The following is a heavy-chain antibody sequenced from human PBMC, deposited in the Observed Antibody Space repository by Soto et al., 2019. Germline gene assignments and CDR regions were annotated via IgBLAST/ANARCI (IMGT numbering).Heavy chain of an antibody. V-gene: IGHV2-5*02. CDR1: GFSLSTSGVG. CDR2: IYWDDDK. Sequence: QITLKESGPTLVKPTQTLTLTCTFSGFSLSTSGVGVGWIRQPPGKALEWLALIYWDDDKRYSPSLKSRLTNTKDNYKNQVVLTMTNMDPVDTATYSCAHCVWLGGGYYYYYMDVWGKGTTVTVSS. CDR3: AHCVWLGGGYYYYYMDV. J-gene: IGHJ6*03. D-gene: IGHD3-10*01.